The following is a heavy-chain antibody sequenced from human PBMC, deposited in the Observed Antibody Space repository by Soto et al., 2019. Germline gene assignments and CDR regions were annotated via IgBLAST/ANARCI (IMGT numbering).Heavy chain of an antibody. CDR1: GGTFSSYA. Sequence: ASVKIDCKASGGTFSSYAMSWVRQAPGQGLEWMGGIIPIFGTANYAQKFQGRVTITADESTSTAYMELSSLRSEDTAVYYCARRGYDFWSGYPIDAFDIWGQGTMVTVSS. CDR3: ARRGYDFWSGYPIDAFDI. V-gene: IGHV1-69*13. CDR2: IIPIFGTA. J-gene: IGHJ3*02. D-gene: IGHD3-3*01.